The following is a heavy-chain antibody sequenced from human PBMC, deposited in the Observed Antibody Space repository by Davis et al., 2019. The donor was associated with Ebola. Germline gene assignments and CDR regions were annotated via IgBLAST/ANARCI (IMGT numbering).Heavy chain of an antibody. CDR3: ARDMYNWDDGDYYYSMDV. D-gene: IGHD1-1*01. Sequence: ASVKVSCKASGFTFIDYYMHWVRQAPGQGPEWMGWISLNSGSTKYSHKFQGRLTMTRDTSISTAYMELSRLTSDDTAVYYCARDMYNWDDGDYYYSMDVWGKGTTVNVSS. CDR2: ISLNSGST. J-gene: IGHJ6*03. V-gene: IGHV1-2*02. CDR1: GFTFIDYY.